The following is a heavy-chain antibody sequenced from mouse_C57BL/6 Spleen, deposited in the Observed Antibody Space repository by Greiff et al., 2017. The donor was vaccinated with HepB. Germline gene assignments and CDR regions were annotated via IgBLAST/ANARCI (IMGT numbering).Heavy chain of an antibody. D-gene: IGHD2-5*01. J-gene: IGHJ2*01. CDR2: IYPGNSDT. CDR3: TRSRSNHYFDY. CDR1: GYTFTSYW. Sequence: DVKLVESGTVLARPGASVKVSCKTSGYTFTSYWMHWVKQRPGQGLEWIGAIYPGNSDTSYNQKFKGKAKLTAVTSASTAYIELSSLTNEDSAVYYCTRSRSNHYFDYWGQGTTLTVSS. V-gene: IGHV1-5*01.